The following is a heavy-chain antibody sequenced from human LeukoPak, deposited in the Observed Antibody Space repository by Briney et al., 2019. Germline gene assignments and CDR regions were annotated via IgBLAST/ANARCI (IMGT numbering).Heavy chain of an antibody. CDR3: ARDLWGYSGYDPTGYYFDY. J-gene: IGHJ4*02. CDR2: INHSGST. D-gene: IGHD5-12*01. V-gene: IGHV4-34*01. Sequence: SETLSLTCAVYGGSFSGYYWSWIRQPPGKGLEWIGEINHSGSTNYNPSLKSRVTISVDTSKNQFSLKLSSVTAADTAVYYCARDLWGYSGYDPTGYYFDYWGQGTLVTVSS. CDR1: GGSFSGYY.